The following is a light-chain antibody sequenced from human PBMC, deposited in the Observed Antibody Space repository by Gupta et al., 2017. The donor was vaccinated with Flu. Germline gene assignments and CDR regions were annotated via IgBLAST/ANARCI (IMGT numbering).Light chain of an antibody. J-gene: IGLJ2*01. Sequence: QSVLTQPLSASGTPGQRVTISCSGSSSNIGSSTVNWYQQLPGTAPKLRIYSNNQRPSGVPDRFSGSKSGTSASLAISGLQSEDEADYYCAAWDDSLNGPVFGGGTKLTVL. V-gene: IGLV1-44*01. CDR2: SNN. CDR3: AAWDDSLNGPV. CDR1: SSNIGSST.